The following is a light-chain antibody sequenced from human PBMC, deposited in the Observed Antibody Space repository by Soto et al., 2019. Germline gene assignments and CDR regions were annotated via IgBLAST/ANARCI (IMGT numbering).Light chain of an antibody. J-gene: IGKJ1*01. Sequence: IQMTQSPSTLSGSVGDRVTITCRASQTISSWLAWYQQKPGKAPKLLIYKASTLKSGVPSRFSGSGSGTEFTLTISSLQPDDFATYYCQQYNSYSPWTFGQGTEVHIK. V-gene: IGKV1-5*03. CDR3: QQYNSYSPWT. CDR1: QTISSW. CDR2: KAS.